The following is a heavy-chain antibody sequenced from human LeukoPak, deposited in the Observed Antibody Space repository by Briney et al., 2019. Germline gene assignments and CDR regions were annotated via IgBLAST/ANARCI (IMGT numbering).Heavy chain of an antibody. CDR3: VRDGDYGGNWDY. CDR2: ISAYNGNT. Sequence: ASVKVSCKASGYTFTSYGISWVRQAPGQGLEWMGWISAYNGNTNYPQKLQGRVTMTTDTSTSTAYMELRSLRSDDTAVYYCVRDGDYGGNWDYWGQGTLVTVSS. D-gene: IGHD4-23*01. J-gene: IGHJ4*02. V-gene: IGHV1-18*01. CDR1: GYTFTSYG.